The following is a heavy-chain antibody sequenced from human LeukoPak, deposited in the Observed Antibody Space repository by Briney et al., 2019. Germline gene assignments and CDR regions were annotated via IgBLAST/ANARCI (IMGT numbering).Heavy chain of an antibody. CDR2: ISGGST. Sequence: GGSLRLSCAASGFTVSSNEMSWVRQAPGKGLEWVSSISGGSTYYADSVKGGFTISRDNSKNTLYLQMNSLRAEDTAVYYCARAMGDYGDSVFDYWGQGTLVTVSS. J-gene: IGHJ4*02. D-gene: IGHD4-17*01. V-gene: IGHV3-38-3*01. CDR1: GFTVSSNE. CDR3: ARAMGDYGDSVFDY.